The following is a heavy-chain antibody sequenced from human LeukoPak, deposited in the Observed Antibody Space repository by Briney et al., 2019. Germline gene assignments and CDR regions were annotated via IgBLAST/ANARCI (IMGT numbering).Heavy chain of an antibody. CDR1: GFTFSTYG. J-gene: IGHJ5*02. Sequence: GKSLRLSCAASGFTFSTYGMHWVRQAPGKGLEWVAVISYDGSNKNYADSMKGRFTISRDNSRNTLDLQMNSLRPEDTAVYYCVKSGYQLLAGNWFDPWGQGTLVTVSS. CDR3: VKSGYQLLAGNWFDP. CDR2: ISYDGSNK. V-gene: IGHV3-30*18. D-gene: IGHD2-2*01.